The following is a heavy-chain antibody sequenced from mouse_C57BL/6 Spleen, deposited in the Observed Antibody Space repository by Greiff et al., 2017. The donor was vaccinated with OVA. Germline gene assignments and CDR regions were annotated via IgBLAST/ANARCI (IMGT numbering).Heavy chain of an antibody. CDR2: IYPGSGNT. Sequence: QVQLKQSGPELVKPGASVKISCKASGYSFTSYYIHWVKQRPGQGLEWIGWIYPGSGNTKYNEKFKGKATLTADTSSSTAYMQLSSLTSEDSAVYYCARNDGYPDYWGQGTTLTVSS. D-gene: IGHD2-3*01. CDR1: GYSFTSYY. J-gene: IGHJ2*01. V-gene: IGHV1-66*01. CDR3: ARNDGYPDY.